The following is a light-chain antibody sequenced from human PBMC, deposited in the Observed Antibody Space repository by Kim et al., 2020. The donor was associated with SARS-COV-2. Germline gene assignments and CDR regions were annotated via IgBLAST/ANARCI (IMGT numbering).Light chain of an antibody. V-gene: IGLV3-19*01. Sequence: ACGLNVGRRGQADSLRMYYASWYQQRPGQGPVLAIYAKNNRPSGIPDRFSGSSAGDIASLTITGAQAEDEADYYCNSRDSSGAAYVFGTGTKVTVL. CDR1: SLRMYY. CDR2: AKN. CDR3: NSRDSSGAAYV. J-gene: IGLJ1*01.